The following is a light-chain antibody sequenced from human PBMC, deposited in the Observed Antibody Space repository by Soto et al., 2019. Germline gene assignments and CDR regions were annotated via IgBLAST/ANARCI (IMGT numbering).Light chain of an antibody. CDR1: QAISSW. CDR3: HQANSVLFT. V-gene: IGKV1-12*01. J-gene: IGKJ3*01. CDR2: ATS. Sequence: DIQMTQSPSSVSASVGDRVTITCRASQAISSWLAWYQQKPGKAPKLLIYATSNLQSGVPSRFGGYGSGTDFTLTISSLQPEDFATYYCHQANSVLFTFGPGTKVDLK.